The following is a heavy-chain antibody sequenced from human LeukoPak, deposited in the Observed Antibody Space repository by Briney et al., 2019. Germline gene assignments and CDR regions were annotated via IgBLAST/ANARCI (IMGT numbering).Heavy chain of an antibody. V-gene: IGHV3-53*01. Sequence: PGGSLRLSCAASGFTVSSNYMSWVRQAPGKGLEWVSIIYSGGNTYYADYLKGRFTIYRDNSRNTLYLQMNSLRAEDTAVYYCAKFYDILTAYFDFWGQGTLVTVSS. J-gene: IGHJ4*02. CDR3: AKFYDILTAYFDF. CDR2: IYSGGNT. CDR1: GFTVSSNY. D-gene: IGHD3-9*01.